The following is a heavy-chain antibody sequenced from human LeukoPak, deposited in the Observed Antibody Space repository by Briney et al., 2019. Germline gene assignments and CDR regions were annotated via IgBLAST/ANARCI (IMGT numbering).Heavy chain of an antibody. J-gene: IGHJ4*02. D-gene: IGHD1-26*01. CDR3: ARGGPAMGATRYYFDY. Sequence: SETLSLTCTVSGGSISSYYWSWIRQPPGKGLEWIGSIYTSGSTNYNPSLKSRVTMSVDTSKNQFSLKLSSVTAADTAVYYCARGGPAMGATRYYFDYWGQGTLVTVSS. CDR2: IYTSGST. CDR1: GGSISSYY. V-gene: IGHV4-4*07.